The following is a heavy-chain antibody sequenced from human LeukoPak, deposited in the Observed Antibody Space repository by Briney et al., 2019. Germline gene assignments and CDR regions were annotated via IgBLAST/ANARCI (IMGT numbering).Heavy chain of an antibody. CDR2: IYYSGST. V-gene: IGHV4-59*01. CDR3: ARRPSGWYGDWFDP. CDR1: GGSISSYY. Sequence: SETLSLTCTVSGGSISSYYWSWIRQPPGKGLEWIGYIYYSGSTNYNPSLKSRVTISVDTSKNQFSLKLSSVTAADTAVYYCARRPSGWYGDWFDPWGQGTLVTVSS. D-gene: IGHD6-19*01. J-gene: IGHJ5*02.